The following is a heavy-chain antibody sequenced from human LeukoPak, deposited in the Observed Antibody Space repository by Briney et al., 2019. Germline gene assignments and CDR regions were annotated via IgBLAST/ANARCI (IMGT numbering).Heavy chain of an antibody. Sequence: GGSLRLSCAASGFTFSSYGMHWVRQAPGKGLEWVAFIRYDGSNKYYADSVKGRFTISRDNSKNTLYLQMSSLRAEDTAMYYCASSPSYSDSYWGQGTLVTVSS. CDR3: ASSPSYSDSY. CDR2: IRYDGSNK. V-gene: IGHV3-30*02. J-gene: IGHJ4*02. CDR1: GFTFSSYG. D-gene: IGHD4-11*01.